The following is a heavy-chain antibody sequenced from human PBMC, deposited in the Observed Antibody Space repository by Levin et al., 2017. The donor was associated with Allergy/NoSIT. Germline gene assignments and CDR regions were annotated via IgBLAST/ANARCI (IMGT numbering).Heavy chain of an antibody. Sequence: GGSLRLSCAASGFTFSGSAMHWVRQASGKGLEWVGRIRSKANSYATAYAASVKGRFTISRDDSKNTAYLQMNSLKTEDTAVYYCTSLGGYSSSLPFDYWGQGTLVTVSS. CDR1: GFTFSGSA. V-gene: IGHV3-73*01. CDR3: TSLGGYSSSLPFDY. J-gene: IGHJ4*02. CDR2: IRSKANSYAT. D-gene: IGHD6-6*01.